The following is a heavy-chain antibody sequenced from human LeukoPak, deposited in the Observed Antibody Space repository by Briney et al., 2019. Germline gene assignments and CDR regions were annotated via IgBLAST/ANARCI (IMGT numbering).Heavy chain of an antibody. V-gene: IGHV1-2*02. D-gene: IGHD5-18*01. CDR2: INPNSGGT. Sequence: GASVKVSCKASGYTFTAYYIHWVRQAPGQGLEWMGWINPNSGGTSFALKFQGRVTLTSDASITTAYMELTSLRSDDTAVYYCAKDKQLWRETWFDPWGQGTLVTVSS. CDR1: GYTFTAYY. J-gene: IGHJ5*02. CDR3: AKDKQLWRETWFDP.